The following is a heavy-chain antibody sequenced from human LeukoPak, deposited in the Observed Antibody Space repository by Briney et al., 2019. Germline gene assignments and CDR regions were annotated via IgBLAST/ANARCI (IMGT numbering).Heavy chain of an antibody. CDR2: IWFDGSNK. CDR3: AMNWGTSKYYFDF. J-gene: IGHJ4*02. Sequence: PGRSLRLSCAASGFTFSNYGMHWVRQAPGKGLEWVAVIWFDGSNKYYADSVKGRFTISRDNSKNTLYLQMDSLRAEDTAVFYCAMNWGTSKYYFDFWGQGTLVTVSS. CDR1: GFTFSNYG. D-gene: IGHD7-27*01. V-gene: IGHV3-33*03.